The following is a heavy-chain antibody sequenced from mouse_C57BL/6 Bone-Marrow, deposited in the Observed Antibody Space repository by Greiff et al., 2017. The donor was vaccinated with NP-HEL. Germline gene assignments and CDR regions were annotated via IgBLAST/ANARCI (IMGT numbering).Heavy chain of an antibody. CDR1: GFTFSSYA. CDR3: TRDRATVVDYYAMDY. CDR2: ISSGGDYI. Sequence: EVMLVESGEGLVKPGGSLKLSCAASGFTFSSYAMSWVRQTPEKRLEWVAYISSGGDYIYYADTVKGRFTISRDNARNTLYLQMSSLKSEDTAMYYCTRDRATVVDYYAMDYWGQGTSVTVSS. V-gene: IGHV5-9-1*02. D-gene: IGHD1-1*01. J-gene: IGHJ4*01.